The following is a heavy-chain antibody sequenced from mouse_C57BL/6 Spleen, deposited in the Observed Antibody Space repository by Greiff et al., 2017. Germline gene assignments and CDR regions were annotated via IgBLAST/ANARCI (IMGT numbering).Heavy chain of an antibody. CDR3: AREKTGSFDY. CDR2: IYPGGGYT. J-gene: IGHJ2*01. CDR1: GYTFTNYW. V-gene: IGHV1-63*01. Sequence: VQLQQSGAELVRPGTSVKMSCKASGYTFTNYWIGWAKQRPGHGLEWIGDIYPGGGYTNYNEKFKGKATLTADKSSSTAYMQFSSLTSEDSAIYYCAREKTGSFDYWGQGTTLTVSS. D-gene: IGHD4-1*01.